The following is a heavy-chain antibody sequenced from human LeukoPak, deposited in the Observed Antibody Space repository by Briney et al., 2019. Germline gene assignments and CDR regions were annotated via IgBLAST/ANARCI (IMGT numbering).Heavy chain of an antibody. Sequence: GGSQRLSCAASGFTFSSYWMHWVRQAPGKGLEWVSGTSDRGDYTYYADSVKGRFTISRDNSKNTLYLQMNSLRAEDTALYLCAKKAQYNGNYPLDYWGQGTLVTVSS. CDR2: TSDRGDYT. CDR1: GFTFSSYW. D-gene: IGHD1-26*01. V-gene: IGHV3-23*01. CDR3: AKKAQYNGNYPLDY. J-gene: IGHJ4*02.